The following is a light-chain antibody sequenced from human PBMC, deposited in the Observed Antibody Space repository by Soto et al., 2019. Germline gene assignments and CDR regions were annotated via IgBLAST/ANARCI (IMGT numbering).Light chain of an antibody. CDR2: DAS. J-gene: IGKJ4*01. CDR1: QDIGND. V-gene: IGKV1-13*02. CDR3: QQFNGFPLT. Sequence: IQLTQSPSSLSASVGDRVTITCRAGQDIGNDLAWYQQRPGKAPNLLLYDASNLEAGVPSRFSGSGSGTDFTLTITSLRPEDFATYYCQQFNGFPLTFGGGTKVHIK.